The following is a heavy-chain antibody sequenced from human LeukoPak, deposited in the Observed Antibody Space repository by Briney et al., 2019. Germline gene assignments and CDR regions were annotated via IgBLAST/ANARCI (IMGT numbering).Heavy chain of an antibody. V-gene: IGHV4-39*07. J-gene: IGHJ4*02. CDR2: IYHSGST. CDR3: ARIGYAQLLDY. CDR1: GGSISSGDYY. D-gene: IGHD5-12*01. Sequence: SETLSLTCTVSGGSISSGDYYWGWIRQPPGKGLQWIGSIYHSGSTFYNPSLKSRVTISLDTSKNQFSLNPTSVTAADTAMYFCARIGYAQLLDYWGQGTLVTVSS.